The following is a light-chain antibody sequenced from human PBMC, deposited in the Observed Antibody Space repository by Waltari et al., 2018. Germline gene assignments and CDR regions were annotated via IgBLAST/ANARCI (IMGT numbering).Light chain of an antibody. J-gene: IGLJ2*01. V-gene: IGLV3-19*01. Sequence: SSELTQDPAVSVALGQTVRITCQGASLRASYASWYQQKSGQAPILVLFGKNKRPSGIPDRCYEDNSEHTTSLTRTGAKAEDEADTYSISRDNSASHVLFDGGTKLTVL. CDR3: ISRDNSASHVL. CDR1: SLRASY. CDR2: GKN.